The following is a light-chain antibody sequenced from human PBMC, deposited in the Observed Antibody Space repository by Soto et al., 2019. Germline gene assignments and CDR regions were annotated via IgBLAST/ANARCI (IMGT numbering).Light chain of an antibody. V-gene: IGLV2-14*01. J-gene: IGLJ1*01. Sequence: QSALTQPSSVSGSPGQSITISCTGTSSDVGGYNYVSWYQHHPRKAPKLMIYEVSNRPSGVSDRFSGSKSGNTPSLTISGLQAEDEADYYCSSFTTTNTLVFGTGTKLTVL. CDR3: SSFTTTNTLV. CDR2: EVS. CDR1: SSDVGGYNY.